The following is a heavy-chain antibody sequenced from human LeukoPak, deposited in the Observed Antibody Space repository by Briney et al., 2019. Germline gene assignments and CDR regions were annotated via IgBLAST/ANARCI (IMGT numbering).Heavy chain of an antibody. J-gene: IGHJ4*02. CDR1: GGSFSSYA. CDR2: IIPIVGIA. CDR3: ARDPIPDCYDSSGLADY. V-gene: IGHV1-69*04. Sequence: ASVKVSCKASGGSFSSYASSWVRQAPGQGLEWMGKIIPIVGIADYAQEFQGRLTITADKSTSTAYMELSSLRSEDTAVYYCARDPIPDCYDSSGLADYWGQGTLVTVSS. D-gene: IGHD3-22*01.